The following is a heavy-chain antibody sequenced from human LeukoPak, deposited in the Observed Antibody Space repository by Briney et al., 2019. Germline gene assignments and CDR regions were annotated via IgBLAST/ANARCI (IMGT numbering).Heavy chain of an antibody. J-gene: IGHJ4*02. CDR1: GFTFSHYG. CDR2: ITGDGGST. CDR3: ARSLGGYADS. Sequence: GGSLRLSWAASGFTFSHYGMYWVRQAPGKELEYVSAITGDGGSTYYADSVKGRFIISRDNPKNTVYLQMGSLRAEDMAVYYCARSLGGYADSWGQGTLVTVSS. D-gene: IGHD3-16*01. V-gene: IGHV3-64*02.